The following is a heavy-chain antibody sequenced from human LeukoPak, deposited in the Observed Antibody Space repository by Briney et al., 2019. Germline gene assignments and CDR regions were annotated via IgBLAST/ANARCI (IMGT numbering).Heavy chain of an antibody. V-gene: IGHV4-39*01. J-gene: IGHJ4*02. CDR1: GVSISSSSNY. Sequence: PSETLSLTCTVSGVSISSSSNYWGWIRQSPGKGLEWTGRIYYSGNTYYSPSLKSRVTISVDTSKNQFSLKLSSVTAADTAVYYCARGYYDVLTGHPKNFDYWGQGTLVTVSS. CDR3: ARGYYDVLTGHPKNFDY. D-gene: IGHD3-9*01. CDR2: IYYSGNT.